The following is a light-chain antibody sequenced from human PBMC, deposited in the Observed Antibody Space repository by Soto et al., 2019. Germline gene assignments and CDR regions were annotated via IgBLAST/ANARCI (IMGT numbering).Light chain of an antibody. CDR2: ATS. CDR3: QQSFDTPFT. V-gene: IGKV1-39*01. Sequence: DIQMTQSPASLSASVGDRVTITCRASRSISSFLNWYQQKPGKAPKFLIYATSSVQSDVPSRFSGSGSGTDCTLTINSLQPEDFATYFCQQSFDTPFTFGQGTKLEIK. CDR1: RSISSF. J-gene: IGKJ2*01.